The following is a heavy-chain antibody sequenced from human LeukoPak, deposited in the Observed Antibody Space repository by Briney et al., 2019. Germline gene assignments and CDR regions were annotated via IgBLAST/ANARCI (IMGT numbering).Heavy chain of an antibody. CDR3: ARGRRYSSGLNYFDY. CDR1: GYTFTGYY. D-gene: IGHD6-19*01. CDR2: INPNSGGT. V-gene: IGHV1-2*06. J-gene: IGHJ4*02. Sequence: ASVKVSCKASGYTFTGYYMHWVRQAPGQGLEWMGRINPNSGGTNYAQKFQGRVTMTRDTSISTAYMELSRLRSDDTAVYYCARGRRYSSGLNYFDYWGQGTLVTVSS.